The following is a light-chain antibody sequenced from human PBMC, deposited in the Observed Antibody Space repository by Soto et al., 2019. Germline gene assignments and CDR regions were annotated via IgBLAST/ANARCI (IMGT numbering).Light chain of an antibody. CDR1: DSISPW. J-gene: IGKJ1*01. CDR2: KAS. Sequence: DIQMTQSPSTMAASVGDRFTITCRASDSISPWVAWYQQKPGKAPKVLIYKASSLESGVPSRFSGSGSGTEFTLTISSLQPDDFATYYCQQYNSYWTFGQGTKVDIK. V-gene: IGKV1-5*03. CDR3: QQYNSYWT.